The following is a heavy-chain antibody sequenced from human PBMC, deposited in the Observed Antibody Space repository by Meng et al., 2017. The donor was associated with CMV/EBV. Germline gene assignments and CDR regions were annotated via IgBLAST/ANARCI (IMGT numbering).Heavy chain of an antibody. Sequence: HVQRVQAGAERKKPGASVKVPCTTTGFTYIDYYIHWVRQAPGQGLEWMGWVNSNNDATNYARKFQGRVSMTRDTSISTAHMELSRLMSDDTAVYYCVRSSGWSLFDYWGQGTLVTVSS. CDR3: VRSSGWSLFDY. D-gene: IGHD6-19*01. CDR1: GFTYIDYY. V-gene: IGHV1-2*02. J-gene: IGHJ4*02. CDR2: VNSNNDAT.